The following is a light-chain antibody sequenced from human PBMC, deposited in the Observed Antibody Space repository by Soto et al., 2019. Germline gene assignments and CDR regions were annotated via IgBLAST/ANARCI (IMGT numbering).Light chain of an antibody. Sequence: DIQMTQSPSSLSASVGDRVTITCRASQSISSYLNWYQQKPGKAPKLLIYAASSLQSGVPSGFSGSGSGTDFTLTISSLQPEDFATYYCQQTYITPPTFGQGTKVEIK. J-gene: IGKJ1*01. CDR1: QSISSY. V-gene: IGKV1-39*01. CDR3: QQTYITPPT. CDR2: AAS.